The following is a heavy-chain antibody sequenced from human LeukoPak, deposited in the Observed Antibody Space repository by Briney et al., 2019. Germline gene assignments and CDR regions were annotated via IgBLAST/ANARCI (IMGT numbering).Heavy chain of an antibody. CDR1: GFTFSNAW. CDR2: VSTGGGDT. V-gene: IGHV3-23*01. J-gene: IGHJ3*02. CDR3: AVAGSGTFDI. Sequence: GGSLRLSCAASGFTFSNAWMGWVRQAPGKGLEWVSTVSTGGGDTYYADSVKGRFLISRDNSKNTVSLQMNSLRVEDTAVYYCAVAGSGTFDIWGQGTTVTVSS. D-gene: IGHD1-26*01.